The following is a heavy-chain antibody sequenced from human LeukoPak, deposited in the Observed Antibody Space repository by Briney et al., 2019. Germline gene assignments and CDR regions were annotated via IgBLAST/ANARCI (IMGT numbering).Heavy chain of an antibody. CDR3: ASVSVGVGGKGYYFDY. V-gene: IGHV1-69*04. Sequence: SVTVSYKASGGTFNSYGIRWVRQAPGQGREWMGRIIPILGIANYAQKFQGRVTITADKSASAAYMELSSLRSEDTAVYYCASVSVGVGGKGYYFDYWGQGTLVTVSS. CDR2: IIPILGIA. J-gene: IGHJ4*02. CDR1: GGTFNSYG. D-gene: IGHD1-26*01.